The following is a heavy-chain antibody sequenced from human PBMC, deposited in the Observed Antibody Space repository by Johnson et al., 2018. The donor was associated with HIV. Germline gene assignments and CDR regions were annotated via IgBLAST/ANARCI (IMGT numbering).Heavy chain of an antibody. CDR2: ISGSGGST. Sequence: VQLVESGGGVVQPGRSLRLSCAASGFTFSSYGMHWVRQAPGKGLEWVSTISGSGGSTYYADSVKARFTISRDNSKNTLYLQMNSLRAEDTADYYCAKLYAPQFPDAFDIWGQGTMVTVSS. D-gene: IGHD3-16*01. CDR3: AKLYAPQFPDAFDI. CDR1: GFTFSSYG. V-gene: IGHV3-23*04. J-gene: IGHJ3*02.